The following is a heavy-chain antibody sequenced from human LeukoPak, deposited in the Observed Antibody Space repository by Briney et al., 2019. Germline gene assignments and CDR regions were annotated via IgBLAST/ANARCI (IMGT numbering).Heavy chain of an antibody. CDR3: ARGNTYFDY. V-gene: IGHV3-21*01. Sequence: TGGSLRLSCVASGFSFSSNTMNWVRQAPGKGLEWVSAISSSSRYIYYADSVKGRFTISRDSVKNSLYLQMNSLRAEDTAVYFCARGNTYFDYWGQGTLVTVSS. CDR2: ISSSSRYI. CDR1: GFSFSSNT. J-gene: IGHJ4*02.